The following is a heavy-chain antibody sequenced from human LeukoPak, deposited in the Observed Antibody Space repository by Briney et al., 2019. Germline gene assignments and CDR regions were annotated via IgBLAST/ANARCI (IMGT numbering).Heavy chain of an antibody. CDR3: ARGVATYDFWKGYV. Sequence: GGSLRLSCAASGFTFSSYWMSWVRQAPGKGLEWVANIKQDGSEKHYVDSVRGRFTISRDNAKNSLYLQMNSLRAEDTAVYYCARGVATYDFWKGYVWGQGTLVTVSS. D-gene: IGHD3-3*01. J-gene: IGHJ4*02. CDR2: IKQDGSEK. V-gene: IGHV3-7*01. CDR1: GFTFSSYW.